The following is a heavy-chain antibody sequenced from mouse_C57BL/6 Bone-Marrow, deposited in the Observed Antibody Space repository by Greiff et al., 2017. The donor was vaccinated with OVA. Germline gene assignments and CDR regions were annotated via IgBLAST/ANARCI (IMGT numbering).Heavy chain of an antibody. D-gene: IGHD2-4*01. CDR1: GFTFSDYG. J-gene: IGHJ4*01. V-gene: IGHV5-15*01. CDR2: ISNLAYSI. Sequence: EVMLVESGGGLVQPGGSLKLSCAASGFTFSDYGMAWVRQAPRKGPEWVAFISNLAYSIYYADTVTGRFTISRENAKNTLYLEMSSLRSEDTAMYYCARQGYYDYDYAMDYWGQGTSVTVSS. CDR3: ARQGYYDYDYAMDY.